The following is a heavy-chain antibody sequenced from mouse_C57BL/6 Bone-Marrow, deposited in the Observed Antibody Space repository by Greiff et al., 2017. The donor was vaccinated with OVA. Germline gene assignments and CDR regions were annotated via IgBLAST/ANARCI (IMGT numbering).Heavy chain of an antibody. CDR3: ALYYGSSYEFAY. Sequence: EVQLVESVAELVRPGASVKLSCTASGFNIKNTYMHWVKQRPEQGLEWIGRIDPANGNTKYAPKFQGKATITADTSSNTAYLQLSSLTSEDTAIYYCALYYGSSYEFAYWGQGTLVTVSA. CDR2: IDPANGNT. CDR1: GFNIKNTY. J-gene: IGHJ3*01. V-gene: IGHV14-3*01. D-gene: IGHD1-1*01.